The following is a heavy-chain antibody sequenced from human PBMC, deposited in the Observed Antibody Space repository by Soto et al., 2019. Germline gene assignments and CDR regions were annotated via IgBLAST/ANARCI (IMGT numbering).Heavy chain of an antibody. V-gene: IGHV2-70*01. D-gene: IGHD2-21*02. CDR2: IDWDDDK. J-gene: IGHJ4*02. Sequence: SGPTLVNPTQTLTLTCTFSGFSLSTSGMCVSWIRQPPGEALEWLALIDWDDDKYYSTSLKTRLTISKDTSKNQVVLTMTNMDPVDTATYYCARILAYCGGYCYPPYYFDYWGQGTLVTVSS. CDR3: ARILAYCGGYCYPPYYFDY. CDR1: GFSLSTSGMC.